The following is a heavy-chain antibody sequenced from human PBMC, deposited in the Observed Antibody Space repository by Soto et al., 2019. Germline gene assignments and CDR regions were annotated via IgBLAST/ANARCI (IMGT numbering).Heavy chain of an antibody. D-gene: IGHD5-18*01. CDR3: DSNSYGYTFYDY. CDR2: INPNSGGT. J-gene: IGHJ4*02. Sequence: GASVKVSCKASGYTFTGYYMHWVRRAPGEGLEWMGWINPNSGGTNYAQKFQGWVTMTRDTSISTAYMELSRLRSDDTAVYYCDSNSYGYTFYDYWGQGTLVTVSS. CDR1: GYTFTGYY. V-gene: IGHV1-2*04.